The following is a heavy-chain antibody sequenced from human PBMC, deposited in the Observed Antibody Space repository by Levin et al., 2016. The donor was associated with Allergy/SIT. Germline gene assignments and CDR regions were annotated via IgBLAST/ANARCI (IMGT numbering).Heavy chain of an antibody. J-gene: IGHJ4*02. CDR1: GFTFSSYG. V-gene: IGHV3-30*18. CDR3: AKSPRGLGQWLVPLSIDY. Sequence: LSLTCAASGFTFSSYGMHWVRQAPGKGLEWVAVISYDGSNKYYADSVKGRFTISRDNSKNTLYLQMNSLRAEDTAVYYCAKSPRGLGQWLVPLSIDYWGQGTLVTVPS. D-gene: IGHD6-19*01. CDR2: ISYDGSNK.